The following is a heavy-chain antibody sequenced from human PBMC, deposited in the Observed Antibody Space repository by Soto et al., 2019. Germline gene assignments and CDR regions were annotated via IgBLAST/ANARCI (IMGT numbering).Heavy chain of an antibody. V-gene: IGHV1-8*01. CDR1: GYTFTSYD. D-gene: IGHD3-22*01. CDR2: MNPNSGNT. J-gene: IGHJ4*02. CDR3: ARADYYDRSGYVLPCGY. Sequence: QVQLVQSGAEVKKPGASVKVSCKASGYTFTSYDINWVRQATGQGLEWMGWMNPNSGNTGYAQKFQGRVTMTRNTAISTAYMERSSLRSEDTAVYYCARADYYDRSGYVLPCGYWGQGTLVTVSS.